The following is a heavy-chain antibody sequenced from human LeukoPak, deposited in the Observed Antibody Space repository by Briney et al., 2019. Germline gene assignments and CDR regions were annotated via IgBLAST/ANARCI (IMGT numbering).Heavy chain of an antibody. CDR3: ARDRSVSMHIVVVIATYGFDP. Sequence: SETLSLTCAVYGGSFRDYYWSWIRQPPGKGLEWIGEINHSGSTNYNPSLKSRVTISVDTSKNQFSLKLSSVTAADTAVYYCARDRSVSMHIVVVIATYGFDPWGQGTLVTVSS. J-gene: IGHJ5*02. V-gene: IGHV4-34*01. CDR2: INHSGST. CDR1: GGSFRDYY. D-gene: IGHD2-21*01.